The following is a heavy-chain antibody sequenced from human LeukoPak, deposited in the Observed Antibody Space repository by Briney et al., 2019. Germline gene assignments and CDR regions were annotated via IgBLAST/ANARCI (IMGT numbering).Heavy chain of an antibody. D-gene: IGHD3-9*01. J-gene: IGHJ6*03. CDR1: GGSFSGYY. CDR3: ARVARYFDWSDYYYYYMDV. CDR2: INHSGST. Sequence: SETLSLTCAVYGGSFSGYYWSWIRQPPGKGLEWIGEINHSGSTNYNPSLKSRVTISADTSKNQFSLKLSSVTAADTAVYYCARVARYFDWSDYYYYYMDVWGKGTTVTISS. V-gene: IGHV4-34*01.